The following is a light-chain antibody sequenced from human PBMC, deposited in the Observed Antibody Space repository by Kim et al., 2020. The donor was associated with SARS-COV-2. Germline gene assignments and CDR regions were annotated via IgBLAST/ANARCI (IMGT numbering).Light chain of an antibody. J-gene: IGLJ3*02. V-gene: IGLV3-21*04. CDR1: NIGSKS. CDR3: QVWDSSSDHRV. Sequence: APGKKARSTCGGNNIGSKSVHWYQQKPGQAPVLVIHYDRDRPSGIPERFSGSNSGNTATLTISRVEAGDEADYYCQVWDSSSDHRVFGGGTQLTVL. CDR2: YDR.